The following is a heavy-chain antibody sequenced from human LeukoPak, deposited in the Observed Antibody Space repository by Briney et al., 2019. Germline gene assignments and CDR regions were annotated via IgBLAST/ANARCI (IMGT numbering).Heavy chain of an antibody. J-gene: IGHJ4*02. CDR2: IIPIFGTA. V-gene: IGHV1-69*01. D-gene: IGHD3-9*01. CDR3: ARDRLRYFDWHLFDY. Sequence: SVKVSCKASGGTFSSYAISWVRQAPGQGLEWMGGIIPIFGTANYAQKFQGRVTITADESTSTAYMELSSLRSEDTAVYYCARDRLRYFDWHLFDYWGQGTLVTVSS. CDR1: GGTFSSYA.